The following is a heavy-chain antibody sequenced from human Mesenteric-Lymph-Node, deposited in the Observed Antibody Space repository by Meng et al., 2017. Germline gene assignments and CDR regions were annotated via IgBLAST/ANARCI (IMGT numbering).Heavy chain of an antibody. D-gene: IGHD6-6*01. J-gene: IGHJ4*02. V-gene: IGHV4-30-4*01. Sequence: VRPPASGPGLVEPSHTLARPCSVSGGSRSSRDSDWSLIRQPPGKGLEWIGEINHGGSTNYNPSLKSRGTIAVDTSKNQFSLKLSSVTAADTAVYYCARGSRYSSSLVGYWGQGTLVTVSS. CDR2: INHGGST. CDR1: GGSRSSRDSD. CDR3: ARGSRYSSSLVGY.